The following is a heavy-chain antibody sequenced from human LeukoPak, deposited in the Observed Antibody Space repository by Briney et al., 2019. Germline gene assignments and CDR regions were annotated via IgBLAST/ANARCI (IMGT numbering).Heavy chain of an antibody. J-gene: IGHJ3*01. V-gene: IGHV1-2*02. CDR3: ARDKVGEPRL. CDR2: INPNSGGT. D-gene: IGHD3-10*01. CDR1: GGTFSSYA. Sequence: ASVKVSCKASGGTFSSYAISWVRQAPGQGLEWMGWINPNSGGTNYAQKFQGRVTMTRDTSISTAYMELSRLRSDDTAVYYCARDKVGEPRLWGQGTMVTVSS.